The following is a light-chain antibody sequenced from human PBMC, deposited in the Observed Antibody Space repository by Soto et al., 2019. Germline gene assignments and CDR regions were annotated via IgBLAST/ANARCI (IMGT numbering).Light chain of an antibody. J-gene: IGLJ2*01. CDR3: EAWDDSLNGVV. Sequence: QSVLTQPPSASGTPGQSVTISCSGSRSNIGSKTVNWYQHLTGTAPKLLIYSNHQRPSGVPDRFSGSKSGTSASLAISGLQSEDEADYDCEAWDDSLNGVVFGGGTKLTVL. CDR1: RSNIGSKT. V-gene: IGLV1-44*01. CDR2: SNH.